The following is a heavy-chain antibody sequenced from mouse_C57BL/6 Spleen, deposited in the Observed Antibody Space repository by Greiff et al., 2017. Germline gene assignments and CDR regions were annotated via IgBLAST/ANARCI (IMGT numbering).Heavy chain of an antibody. V-gene: IGHV1-15*01. CDR2: IDPETGGT. CDR1: GYTFTDYE. CDR3: TRRGAMDY. Sequence: QVQLQQSGAELVRPGASVTLSCKASGYTFTDYELPWVKQTPVHGLEWIGAIDPETGGTAYNQKFKGKAILTADKSSSTAYMELRSLTSEDSAVYYCTRRGAMDYWGQGTSVTVSS. J-gene: IGHJ4*01.